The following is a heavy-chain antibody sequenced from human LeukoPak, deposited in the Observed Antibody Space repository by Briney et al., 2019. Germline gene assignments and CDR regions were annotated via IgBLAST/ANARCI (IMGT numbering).Heavy chain of an antibody. J-gene: IGHJ4*02. D-gene: IGHD2-2*01. V-gene: IGHV3-23*01. CDR3: AKDLRCSSTSCRTGSG. CDR1: AFTFSSYA. CDR2: ISGSGSST. Sequence: SGGSLRLSCAASAFTFSSYALSWVRQAPGKGLKWVSAISGSGSSTYYADSVKGRFTISRDNSKNTLYLQMNSLRAEDTAVYYCAKDLRCSSTSCRTGSGWGQGTLVTVSS.